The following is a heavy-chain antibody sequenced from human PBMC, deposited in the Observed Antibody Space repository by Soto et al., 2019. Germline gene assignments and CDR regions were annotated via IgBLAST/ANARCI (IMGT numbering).Heavy chain of an antibody. D-gene: IGHD5-12*01. CDR3: ARARDGYNFLYEPT. V-gene: IGHV3-53*01. CDR2: LYSGGNT. Sequence: EVQLVESGGGLIQPGGSLRLSCAASGFTVSNNYMSWVRQAPGKGLEWVSVLYSGGNTDYADSVKGRFTISRDNSRSTLYLQMTSLRAEDTAMYYCARARDGYNFLYEPTWGQGTLVTVSS. J-gene: IGHJ4*02. CDR1: GFTVSNNY.